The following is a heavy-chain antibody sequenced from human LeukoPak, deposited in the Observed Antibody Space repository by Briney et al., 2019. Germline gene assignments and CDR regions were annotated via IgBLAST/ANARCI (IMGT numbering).Heavy chain of an antibody. D-gene: IGHD6-13*01. CDR1: GYTFTSYY. CDR2: IIPIFSTA. Sequence: GASVKVSCKASGYTFTSYYMHWVRQAPGQGLEWMGGIIPIFSTANYALKFQGRVTITTDESTSTAYMELSSLRSEDTAVYYCARAGIAARGDNYYMDVWGKGTTVTVSS. V-gene: IGHV1-69*05. CDR3: ARAGIAARGDNYYMDV. J-gene: IGHJ6*03.